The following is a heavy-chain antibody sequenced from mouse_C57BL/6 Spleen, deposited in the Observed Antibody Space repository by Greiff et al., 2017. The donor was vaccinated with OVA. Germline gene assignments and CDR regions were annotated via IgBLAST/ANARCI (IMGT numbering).Heavy chain of an antibody. CDR1: GFTFSSYG. Sequence: EVKLMESGGDLVKPGGSLKLSCAASGFTFSSYGMSWVRQTPDKRLEWVATISSGGSYTYYPDSVKGRFTISRDNAKNTLYLQMSSLKSEDTAMYYCARDNWYFDVWGTGTTVTVPS. J-gene: IGHJ1*03. CDR2: ISSGGSYT. CDR3: ARDNWYFDV. V-gene: IGHV5-6*01.